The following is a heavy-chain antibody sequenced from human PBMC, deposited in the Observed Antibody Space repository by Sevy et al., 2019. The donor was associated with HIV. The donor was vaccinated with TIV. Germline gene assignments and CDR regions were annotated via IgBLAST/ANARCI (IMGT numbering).Heavy chain of an antibody. Sequence: EGSLRLSCSASGFTFSSYPMHWVRQAPGKELEYVSLISGNGGSTYYADSVKGRFTISRDNFKKTLYLQMSSLRAEDTAVYYCVTRGGLVGATDFDYWGQGTRVTVSS. J-gene: IGHJ4*02. CDR2: ISGNGGST. V-gene: IGHV3-64D*06. CDR3: VTRGGLVGATDFDY. D-gene: IGHD1-26*01. CDR1: GFTFSSYP.